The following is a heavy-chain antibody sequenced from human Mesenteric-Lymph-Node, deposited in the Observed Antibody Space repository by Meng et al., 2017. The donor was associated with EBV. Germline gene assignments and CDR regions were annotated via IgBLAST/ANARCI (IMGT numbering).Heavy chain of an antibody. Sequence: QDQLGQSGAGVNKPGASVKVSCKASGYTFTNYGINWVRQAPGQGIEWMGGISPYNGNTYSAQKFQGRVTMTTDTSTDTAYIELRSLRSDDTAVYSCARDGSGDGYTFDYWGQGTLVTVSS. J-gene: IGHJ4*02. CDR1: GYTFTNYG. D-gene: IGHD5-24*01. CDR3: ARDGSGDGYTFDY. V-gene: IGHV1-18*01. CDR2: ISPYNGNT.